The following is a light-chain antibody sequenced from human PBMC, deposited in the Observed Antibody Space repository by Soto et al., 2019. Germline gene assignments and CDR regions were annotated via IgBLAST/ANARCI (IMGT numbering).Light chain of an antibody. J-gene: IGLJ3*02. CDR2: EDN. Sequence: FMLTQPHSVSESPGKTVTISCTRSSGSIASNYVQWYQQRPGSAPTTVIYEDNQRPSGVPDRFSGSIDSSSNSASLTISGLKTEDEADYYCQSYDSSNRVFGGGTKVTVL. CDR3: QSYDSSNRV. CDR1: SGSIASNY. V-gene: IGLV6-57*03.